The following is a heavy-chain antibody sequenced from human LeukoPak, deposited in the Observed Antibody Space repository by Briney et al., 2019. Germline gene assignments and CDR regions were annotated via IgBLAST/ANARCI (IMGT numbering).Heavy chain of an antibody. CDR1: GGSISSGGYY. CDR2: IYHSGST. Sequence: SETLSLTCTVSGGSISSGGYYWSWIRQPPGKGLEWIGYIYHSGSTYYHPSLKSRVTISVDRSKNQFSLKLSSVTAADTAVYYCARIGYCSNHSCYLIDYWGQGTLVTVFS. CDR3: ARIGYCSNHSCYLIDY. J-gene: IGHJ4*02. V-gene: IGHV4-30-2*01. D-gene: IGHD2-2*01.